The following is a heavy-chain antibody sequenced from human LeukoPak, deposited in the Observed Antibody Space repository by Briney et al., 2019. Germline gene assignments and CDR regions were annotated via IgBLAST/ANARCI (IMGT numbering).Heavy chain of an antibody. Sequence: PGGSLRLSCAASGFTFSSYSMNWVRQAQGKGLEWVSSVSGSGSSTYYADSVKGRFTISRDNSKSTLFLQMNSLRAEDTAVYYCARWRSHFDIWGQGTMVTVSS. V-gene: IGHV3-23*01. CDR3: ARWRSHFDI. D-gene: IGHD5-24*01. CDR2: VSGSGSST. CDR1: GFTFSSYS. J-gene: IGHJ3*02.